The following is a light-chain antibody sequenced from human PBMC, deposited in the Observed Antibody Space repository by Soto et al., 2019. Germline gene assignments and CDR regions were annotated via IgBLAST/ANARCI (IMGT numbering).Light chain of an antibody. CDR3: STWDDSLNGWV. V-gene: IGLV1-40*01. Sequence: QSVLTQPPSVSGAPGQRVTISCTGNNSNIGADYGVQWYQQFPGTAPKLLMFNDDKRPSGVPDRFSGSRSGTSASLAISGLQSDDEAVYFCSTWDDSLNGWVFGGGTKVTVL. CDR2: NDD. J-gene: IGLJ3*02. CDR1: NSNIGADYG.